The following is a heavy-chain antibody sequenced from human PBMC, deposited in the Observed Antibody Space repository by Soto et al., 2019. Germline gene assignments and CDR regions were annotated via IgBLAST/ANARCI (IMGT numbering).Heavy chain of an antibody. D-gene: IGHD3-22*01. CDR1: GFTFSNYA. Sequence: QVKLVESGGGVVQPGGSLRLSCVASGFTFSNYAMHWVRQAPGKGLEWVSVISYGGKVQYYADSVKGRFTISRDSSKNTLFLQMNSLRVEDTAVYYCARDLLQGAPDYLDFWGQGTLVSVSS. V-gene: IGHV3-30*04. CDR3: ARDLLQGAPDYLDF. J-gene: IGHJ4*02. CDR2: ISYGGKVQ.